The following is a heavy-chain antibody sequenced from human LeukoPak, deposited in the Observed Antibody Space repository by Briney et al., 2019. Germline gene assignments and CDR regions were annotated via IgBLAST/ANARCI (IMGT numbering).Heavy chain of an antibody. J-gene: IGHJ4*02. CDR2: ISSSGSTI. Sequence: GGSLRLSCAASGFTFSDYYMSWIRQAPGKGLEWVSYISSSGSTIYYADSVKGRFTISRDNAKNSLYLQMNSLRAEDTAVYYCARVPKYYYDSSSYYWVFDYWGQGTLVTVSS. V-gene: IGHV3-11*01. CDR1: GFTFSDYY. CDR3: ARVPKYYYDSSSYYWVFDY. D-gene: IGHD3-22*01.